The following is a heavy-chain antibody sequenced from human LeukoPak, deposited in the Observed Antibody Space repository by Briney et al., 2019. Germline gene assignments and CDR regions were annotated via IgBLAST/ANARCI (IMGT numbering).Heavy chain of an antibody. J-gene: IGHJ4*01. CDR3: ARDGTAAGLYFDL. CDR2: IRQDGSEK. V-gene: IGHV3-7*01. CDR1: GFTFTDYW. D-gene: IGHD6-13*01. Sequence: GGSLRLSCEVSGFTFTDYWMNWVRPAPGKGPEWVASIRQDGSEKTYVDSVKGRFTISRDNTKNSLSLHLNGLRAEDTAVYYCARDGTAAGLYFDLWGQGTLVTVSS.